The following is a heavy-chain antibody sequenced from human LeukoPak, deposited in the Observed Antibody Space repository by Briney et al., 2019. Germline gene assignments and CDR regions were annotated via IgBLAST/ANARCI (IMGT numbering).Heavy chain of an antibody. CDR3: ARDPVVGKQNYYYYYGMDV. Sequence: GGSLRLSCAASGFTFSSYWMSWVRQAPGKGLEWVANIKQDGSEKYYVDSVKGRFTISRDNAKNSLYLQMNSLRAEDTAVYYCARDPVVGKQNYYYYYGMDVWGQGTTVTVS. D-gene: IGHD2-2*01. CDR2: IKQDGSEK. J-gene: IGHJ6*02. V-gene: IGHV3-7*03. CDR1: GFTFSSYW.